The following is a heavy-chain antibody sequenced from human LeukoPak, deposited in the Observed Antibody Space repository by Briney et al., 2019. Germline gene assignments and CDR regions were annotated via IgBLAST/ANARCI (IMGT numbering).Heavy chain of an antibody. Sequence: SETLSLTCAVYGGSFSGYYWSWIRQPPGKGLEWIGEINHSGSTNYNPSLKSRVTISVDTSKNQFSLKLSSETAADTAVYYCARGKVAGTIRRGHWFDPWGQGTLVTVSS. V-gene: IGHV4-34*01. D-gene: IGHD6-19*01. J-gene: IGHJ5*02. CDR2: INHSGST. CDR1: GGSFSGYY. CDR3: ARGKVAGTIRRGHWFDP.